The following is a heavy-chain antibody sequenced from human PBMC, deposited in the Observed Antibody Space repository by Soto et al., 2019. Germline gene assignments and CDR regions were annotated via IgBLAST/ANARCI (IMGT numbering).Heavy chain of an antibody. J-gene: IGHJ6*02. V-gene: IGHV3-7*01. CDR2: IRQDGNEM. Sequence: PGGSLRLSGAASGFTIGGAWMSWVRQAPGKGLEGGAKIRQDGNEMYYVDAVRARFTIPRDNAKNSLYLQMNSLRVEDTALYYCARDGYSYALDVWGQGTTVTVSS. CDR1: GFTIGGAW. CDR3: ARDGYSYALDV.